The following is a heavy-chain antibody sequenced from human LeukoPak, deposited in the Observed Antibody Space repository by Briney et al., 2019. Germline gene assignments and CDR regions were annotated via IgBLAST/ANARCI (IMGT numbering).Heavy chain of an antibody. V-gene: IGHV3-23*01. D-gene: IGHD6-6*01. CDR2: ISGSGGST. CDR3: AKDRRYSSSSTPFDI. CDR1: GFSFSNYG. Sequence: GGSLRLSYAASGFSFSNYGMNWVRQAPGKGLEWVSGISGSGGSTYYADSVKGRFTISRDNSKNTLNLQMNSLRVEDMAVYYCAKDRRYSSSSTPFDIWGQGTMVTVSS. J-gene: IGHJ3*02.